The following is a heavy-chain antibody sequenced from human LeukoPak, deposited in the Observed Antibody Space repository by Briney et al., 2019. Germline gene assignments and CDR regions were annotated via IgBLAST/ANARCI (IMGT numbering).Heavy chain of an antibody. CDR3: AKDLAGDYFDY. Sequence: PGGSLRLSCAASGFTVSSNYMSWVRQAPGKGLEWVSAISGSGGSTYYADSVKGRFTISRDNSKNTLFLQMNSLRAEDTAVYYCAKDLAGDYFDYWGQGTLVTVSS. D-gene: IGHD4-17*01. CDR1: GFTVSSNY. J-gene: IGHJ4*02. V-gene: IGHV3-23*01. CDR2: ISGSGGST.